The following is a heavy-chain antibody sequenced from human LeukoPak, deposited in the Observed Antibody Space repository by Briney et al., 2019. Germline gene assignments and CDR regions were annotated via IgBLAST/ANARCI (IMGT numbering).Heavy chain of an antibody. Sequence: GGSLRLSCAASGFSFSTYDMHWVRQVPGKGLEWVAIVSKDVNSKYYADSVKGRFTISRDNSKNTLYLQMNSLRAEDTAVYYCARDFSDYYGSSYYYYYGMDVWGQGTTVTVSS. CDR2: VSKDVNSK. D-gene: IGHD3-10*01. CDR3: ARDFSDYYGSSYYYYYGMDV. CDR1: GFSFSTYD. J-gene: IGHJ6*02. V-gene: IGHV3-30*03.